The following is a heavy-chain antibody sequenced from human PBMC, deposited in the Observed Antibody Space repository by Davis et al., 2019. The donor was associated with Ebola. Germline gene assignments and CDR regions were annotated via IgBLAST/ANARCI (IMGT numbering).Heavy chain of an antibody. CDR2: ISSRSYYI. CDR3: ATTPQYSSGQNKPFDY. J-gene: IGHJ4*02. D-gene: IGHD6-19*01. CDR1: GFIFSTYS. V-gene: IGHV3-21*01. Sequence: GESLKISCAASGFIFSTYSMNWVRQAPGKGLEWVSSISSRSYYIYYSDSLKGRFTISRDNARNSVYLQMNSLRAEDTAVYYCATTPQYSSGQNKPFDYWGQGTLVTVSS.